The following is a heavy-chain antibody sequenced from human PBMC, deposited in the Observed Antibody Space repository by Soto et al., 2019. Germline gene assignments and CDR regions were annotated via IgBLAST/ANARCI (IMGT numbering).Heavy chain of an antibody. CDR1: GFTFSSYS. CDR2: ISSSSSYI. Sequence: PGGSLRLSCAASGFTFSSYSMNWVRQAPGKGLEWVSSISSSSSYIYYADSVKGRFTISRDNAKNSLYLQMNSLRAEDTAVYYCARAVLRVTRYTDLDYGMDVWGQGTTVTSP. J-gene: IGHJ6*02. CDR3: ARAVLRVTRYTDLDYGMDV. D-gene: IGHD2-2*02. V-gene: IGHV3-21*01.